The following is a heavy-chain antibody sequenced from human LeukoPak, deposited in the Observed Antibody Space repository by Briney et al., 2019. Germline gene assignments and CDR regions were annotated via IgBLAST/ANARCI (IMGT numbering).Heavy chain of an antibody. J-gene: IGHJ3*02. CDR2: INPGGGTT. Sequence: ASVKVSFKGTGYSFTNYYLHWVRQAPGQGFEWMGIINPGGGTTTYAQKFQGRVTMTRDTSTNTVYMELSSMRSEDTAVYYCASGGFTTMVRGVIITLDAMDIWGQGTMVTVSS. V-gene: IGHV1-46*01. CDR3: ASGGFTTMVRGVIITLDAMDI. D-gene: IGHD3-10*01. CDR1: GYSFTNYY.